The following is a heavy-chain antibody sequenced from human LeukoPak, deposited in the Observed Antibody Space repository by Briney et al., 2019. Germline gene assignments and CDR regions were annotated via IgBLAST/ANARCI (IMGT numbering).Heavy chain of an antibody. CDR1: GYTFTSYG. Sequence: GASVKVSCKASGYTFTSYGISWVRQAPGQGLEWMGWISAYNGNTNYAQKLQGRVTMTTDTSTSTAYMELRSLRSDDTAVYYCIVVVPAVGTDAFDIWGQGTMVTVSS. D-gene: IGHD2-2*01. J-gene: IGHJ3*02. V-gene: IGHV1-18*01. CDR3: IVVVPAVGTDAFDI. CDR2: ISAYNGNT.